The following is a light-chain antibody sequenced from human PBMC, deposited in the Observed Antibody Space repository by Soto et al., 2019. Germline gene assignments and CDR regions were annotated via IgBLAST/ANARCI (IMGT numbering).Light chain of an antibody. CDR1: QSVSSSY. CDR2: GAS. J-gene: IGKJ5*01. V-gene: IGKV3D-20*02. CDR3: QQRSDWPPIT. Sequence: EIVLTQSPGTLSLSPGERATLSCRASQSVSSSYLAWYQQKPGQAPRLLMYGASSRATGIPDRFSGGGSATDFTLTISRLEPEDFAVYYCQQRSDWPPITFGQGTRLDIK.